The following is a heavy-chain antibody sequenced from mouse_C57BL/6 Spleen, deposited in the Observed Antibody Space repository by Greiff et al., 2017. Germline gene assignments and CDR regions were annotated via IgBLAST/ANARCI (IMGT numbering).Heavy chain of an antibody. J-gene: IGHJ2*01. CDR2: FYPGSGSI. Sequence: VQGVESGAELVKPGASVKLSCKASGYTFTEYTIHWVKQRSGQGLEWIRWFYPGSGSIKYNEKFKDKATLTADKSSSTVYMELSRLTSDDSAVYFGARHEREANWDYWGQGTTLTVSS. CDR3: ARHEREANWDY. V-gene: IGHV1-62-2*01. D-gene: IGHD4-1*01. CDR1: GYTFTEYT.